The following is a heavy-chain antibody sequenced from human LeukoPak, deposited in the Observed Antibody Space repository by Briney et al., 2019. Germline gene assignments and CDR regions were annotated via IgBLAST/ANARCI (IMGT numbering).Heavy chain of an antibody. CDR2: INHSGST. CDR3: ARKSDSYGYLGWFDP. CDR1: GGSFSGYY. Sequence: SETLSLTCAVYGGSFSGYYWSWIRQPPGKGLEWIGEINHSGSTNYNPSLKSRVTISVDTSKNQFSLKLSSVTAADTAVYYCARKSDSYGYLGWFDPWGQGTLVTVSS. J-gene: IGHJ5*02. V-gene: IGHV4-34*01. D-gene: IGHD5-18*01.